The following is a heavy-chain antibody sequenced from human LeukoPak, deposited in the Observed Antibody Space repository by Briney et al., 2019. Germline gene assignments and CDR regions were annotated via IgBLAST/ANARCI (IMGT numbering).Heavy chain of an antibody. D-gene: IGHD3-22*01. V-gene: IGHV5-51*01. CDR3: ARTYYYDSSGFRLDY. CDR1: GYGFTSYW. Sequence: HGESLKISCKGSGYGFTSYWIGWVRQMPGKGLEWMGIIYPGDSDTRYSPSFQGQVTISADKSISTAYLQWSSLKASDTAMYYCARTYYYDSSGFRLDYWGQGTLVTVSS. CDR2: IYPGDSDT. J-gene: IGHJ4*02.